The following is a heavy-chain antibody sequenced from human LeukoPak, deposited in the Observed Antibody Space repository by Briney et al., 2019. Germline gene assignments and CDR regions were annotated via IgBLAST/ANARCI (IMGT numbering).Heavy chain of an antibody. Sequence: ASVKVSCKASGYTFTGYYMHWVRQAPGQGLEWMGWIHPDSGDTAYAQKFQGRVTLTRDTSISTAYMEVDRLRSDDTAIYYCARDPGRFERDFWGQGTLVTVSS. CDR1: GYTFTGYY. J-gene: IGHJ4*02. D-gene: IGHD3-3*01. V-gene: IGHV1-2*02. CDR3: ARDPGRFERDF. CDR2: IHPDSGDT.